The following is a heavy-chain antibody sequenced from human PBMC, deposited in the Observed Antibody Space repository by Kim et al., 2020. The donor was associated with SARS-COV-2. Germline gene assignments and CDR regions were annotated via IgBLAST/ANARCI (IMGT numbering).Heavy chain of an antibody. Sequence: SETLSLTCTVSGGSISSYYWSWIRQPPGKGLEWIGYIYYSGSTNYNPSLKSRVTISVDTSKNQFSLKLSSVTAADTAVYYCARQRYADPAVDLWGRGTLV. CDR1: GGSISSYY. CDR3: ARQRYADPAVDL. V-gene: IGHV4-59*08. J-gene: IGHJ2*01. CDR2: IYYSGST. D-gene: IGHD3-16*01.